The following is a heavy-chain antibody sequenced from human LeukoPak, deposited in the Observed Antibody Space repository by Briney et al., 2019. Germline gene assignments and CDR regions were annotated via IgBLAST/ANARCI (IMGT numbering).Heavy chain of an antibody. J-gene: IGHJ4*02. CDR3: ARDKRPVGSSGCLDC. Sequence: PSETLSLTCAVSGVSISSSDWWSWVRQAPGKGLEWIGEIYDTGSTNYNPSLQSRATLSVDKSKNQFSLTLTSVTAADTAVYYCARDKRPVGSSGCLDCWGQGTLVTVSS. V-gene: IGHV4-4*02. CDR1: GVSISSSDW. CDR2: IYDTGST. D-gene: IGHD6-19*01.